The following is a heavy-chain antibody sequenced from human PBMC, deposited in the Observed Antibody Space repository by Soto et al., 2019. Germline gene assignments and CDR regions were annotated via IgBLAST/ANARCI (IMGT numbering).Heavy chain of an antibody. V-gene: IGHV3-30*18. CDR3: AKGGRVGATKFDT. CDR2: ISYDENLK. CDR1: GFTFRGYG. D-gene: IGHD1-26*01. Sequence: QEQLVESGGGVVQPGRSLRLSCAASGFTFRGYGMHWVRQAPGKGLEWVAVISYDENLKKYIDTVKGRFTISRENSKNTLYLHMNDLRSDDTAVYYCAKGGRVGATKFDTGGQGTLVTVSS. J-gene: IGHJ5*02.